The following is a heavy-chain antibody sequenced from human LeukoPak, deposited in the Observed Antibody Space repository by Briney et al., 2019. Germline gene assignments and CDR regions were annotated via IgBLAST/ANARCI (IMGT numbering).Heavy chain of an antibody. J-gene: IGHJ4*02. V-gene: IGHV4-39*01. CDR2: IYYSGST. Sequence: PSETLSLTCIVSGGSISSSSYYWGWLRQPPGRGLEWIGSIYYSGSTYYNPSLKSRLTISVDTSKNQFSLRLSSVTAADTAVYYCACHKVQYDILTGYYPNYFDYWGQGTLVSVSS. D-gene: IGHD3-9*01. CDR3: ACHKVQYDILTGYYPNYFDY. CDR1: GGSISSSSYY.